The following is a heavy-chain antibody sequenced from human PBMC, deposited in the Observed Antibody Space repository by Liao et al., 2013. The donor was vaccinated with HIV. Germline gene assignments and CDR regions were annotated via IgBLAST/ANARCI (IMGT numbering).Heavy chain of an antibody. CDR1: DGSISTYQ. CDR2: VYYSGST. J-gene: IGHJ4*02. D-gene: IGHD4-23*01. V-gene: IGHV4-59*12. Sequence: QVQLRESGPGLVKPSETLSLNCSVSDGSISTYQWTWIRQPPGKGLEWIGHVYYSGSTNYNSALKSRVTISVDMSKNQFSLKVTYVTAADTAVYYCARGGGGKGFDSWGQGILVTVSS. CDR3: ARGGGGKGFDS.